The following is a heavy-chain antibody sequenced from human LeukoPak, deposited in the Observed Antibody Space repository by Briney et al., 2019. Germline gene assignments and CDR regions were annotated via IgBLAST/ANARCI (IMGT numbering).Heavy chain of an antibody. CDR3: ARDRVGPYYYDSSGWDYYYYMDV. J-gene: IGHJ6*03. Sequence: GASVKGSCKASGGTFSSYAISWVRQAPGQGLEWMGGIIPIFGTANYAQKFQGRVTITADKSTSTAYMELSSLRSEDTAVYYYARDRVGPYYYDSSGWDYYYYMDVWGKGTTVTVSS. V-gene: IGHV1-69*06. D-gene: IGHD3-22*01. CDR2: IIPIFGTA. CDR1: GGTFSSYA.